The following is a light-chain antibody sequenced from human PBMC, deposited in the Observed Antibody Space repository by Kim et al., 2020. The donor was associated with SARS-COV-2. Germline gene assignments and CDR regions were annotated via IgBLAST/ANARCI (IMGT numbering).Light chain of an antibody. CDR3: QQYYTTHS. CDR2: WAS. CDR1: QSLLYSSNNKNY. J-gene: IGKJ4*01. V-gene: IGKV4-1*01. Sequence: DIVMTQSPDSLAVSLGERATINCKSSQSLLYSSNNKNYLAWYQHKPGQPPKVLIYWASTRESGVPDRFSGSGSGTDFTLTISSLQAEDVAVYYCQQYYTTHSFGGGTKVEIK.